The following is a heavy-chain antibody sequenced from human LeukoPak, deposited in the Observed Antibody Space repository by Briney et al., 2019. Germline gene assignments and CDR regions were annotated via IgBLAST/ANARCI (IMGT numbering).Heavy chain of an antibody. Sequence: GGSLRLSCAASGFTFSTCSMNWVRQAPGKGLVWVSRIDNDGGSTTYADSVKGRFTISRDNAKNTLYLQMNSVRAEDTAVYYCARSSYPYYFDYWGQGTLVTVSS. CDR3: ARSSYPYYFDY. CDR2: IDNDGGST. J-gene: IGHJ4*02. V-gene: IGHV3-74*01. D-gene: IGHD6-6*01. CDR1: GFTFSTCS.